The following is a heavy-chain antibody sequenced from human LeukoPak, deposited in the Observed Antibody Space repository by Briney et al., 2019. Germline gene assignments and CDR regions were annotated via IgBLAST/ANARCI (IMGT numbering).Heavy chain of an antibody. Sequence: PGRSLRLSCAASGFTFSSYAMHWVRQAPGKGLEWVAVISYDGSNKYYADSVKGRFTISRDNSKNTLYLQMNSLRDEDTAVHYCARDHLRYFDWLLPGYWGQGTLVTVSS. V-gene: IGHV3-30*04. CDR3: ARDHLRYFDWLLPGY. J-gene: IGHJ4*02. CDR1: GFTFSSYA. CDR2: ISYDGSNK. D-gene: IGHD3-9*01.